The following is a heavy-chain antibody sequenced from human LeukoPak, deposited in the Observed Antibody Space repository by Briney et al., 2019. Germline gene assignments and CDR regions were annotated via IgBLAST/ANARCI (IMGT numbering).Heavy chain of an antibody. Sequence: ASVKVSCKAAGYTFTSSYVHWVRQAPGQWLEWMGLINPNGGSTSYTKEFQGRIAMTRDTSTSTIYMELSSLRPEDTAVYYCAKAVGDDYGYRYYFDYLGQGTLVTVSS. CDR3: AKAVGDDYGYRYYFDY. D-gene: IGHD3-10*01. CDR2: INPNGGST. J-gene: IGHJ4*02. CDR1: GYTFTSSY. V-gene: IGHV1-46*01.